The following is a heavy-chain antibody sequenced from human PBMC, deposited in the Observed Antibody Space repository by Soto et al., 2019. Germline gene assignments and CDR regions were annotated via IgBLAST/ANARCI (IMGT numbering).Heavy chain of an antibody. V-gene: IGHV3-11*06. CDR3: VRGGGGGLFDP. CDR1: GFTFGDSY. D-gene: IGHD2-15*01. CDR2: ISPGSRYP. J-gene: IGHJ5*02. Sequence: PGGSLRLCCAGSGFTFGDSYMSWIRQAPGKGLEWLSYISPGSRYPAYADSVKGRFTISRDNAKRSLYLQMKSLTAEDTAIYYCVRGGGGGLFDPWGQGTMVTVSS.